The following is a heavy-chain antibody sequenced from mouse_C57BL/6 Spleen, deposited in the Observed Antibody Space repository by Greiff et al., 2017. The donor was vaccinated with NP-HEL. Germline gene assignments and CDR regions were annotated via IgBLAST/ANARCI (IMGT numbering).Heavy chain of an antibody. CDR3: ARSGEDGYYRAMDY. V-gene: IGHV1-64*01. D-gene: IGHD2-3*01. CDR2: IHPNSGST. Sequence: QVQLQQPGAELVKPGASVKLSCKASGYTFTSYWMHWVKQRPGQGLEWIGMIHPNSGSTNYNEKFKSKATLTVDKSSSTAYMQLSSLTSEDSAVYYGARSGEDGYYRAMDYWGQGTSVTVSS. J-gene: IGHJ4*01. CDR1: GYTFTSYW.